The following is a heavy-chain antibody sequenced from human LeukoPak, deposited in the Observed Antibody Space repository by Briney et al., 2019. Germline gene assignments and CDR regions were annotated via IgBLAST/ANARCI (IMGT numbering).Heavy chain of an antibody. Sequence: GGSLRLSCAASGFTFSTYAMSWVRQIPGKGLEWVSAISGSDDGTYYADSVKGRFTISRDNSRNTLYLQMNTLRAEDTAVYFCAKSPVSSCRGSFCYPFDYWGQGNLDTVSS. CDR3: AKSPVSSCRGSFCYPFDY. J-gene: IGHJ4*02. V-gene: IGHV3-23*01. D-gene: IGHD2-15*01. CDR1: GFTFSTYA. CDR2: ISGSDDGT.